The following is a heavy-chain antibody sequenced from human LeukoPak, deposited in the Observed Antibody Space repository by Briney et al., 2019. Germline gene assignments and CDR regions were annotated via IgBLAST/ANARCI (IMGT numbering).Heavy chain of an antibody. D-gene: IGHD4-11*01. Sequence: GGSLRLSCAASGFTSSDHYMSWIRQAPGKGLEWVSYISGSGSTIYYADSVKGRFTISRDNAKNSLYLQMNSLRAEDTAVYYCARENSNNYYYYMDVWGKGTTVTVSS. V-gene: IGHV3-11*01. CDR3: ARENSNNYYYYMDV. CDR2: ISGSGSTI. CDR1: GFTSSDHY. J-gene: IGHJ6*03.